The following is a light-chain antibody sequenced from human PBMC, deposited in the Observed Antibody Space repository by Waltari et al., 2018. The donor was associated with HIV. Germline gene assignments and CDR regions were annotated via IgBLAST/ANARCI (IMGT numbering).Light chain of an antibody. CDR3: YSAADNIRV. CDR2: KDS. Sequence: SYELTQPSSVSVSPGQTARITCSGDVLAKKYDRWFHPKPGQAPVLVIYKDSARPSGIPERFSGSSSGTTVTLTISGAQVEDEADYYCYSAADNIRVFGGGTKLTVL. CDR1: VLAKKY. V-gene: IGLV3-27*01. J-gene: IGLJ3*02.